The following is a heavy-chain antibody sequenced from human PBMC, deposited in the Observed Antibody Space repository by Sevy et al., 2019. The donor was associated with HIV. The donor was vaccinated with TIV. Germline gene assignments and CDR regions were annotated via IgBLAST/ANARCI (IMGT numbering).Heavy chain of an antibody. CDR2: IKQDGSGK. V-gene: IGHV3-7*01. CDR1: GFTFSSYW. J-gene: IGHJ4*02. CDR3: ARDWGSVH. D-gene: IGHD3-16*01. Sequence: GGSLRLSCAASGFTFSSYWMSWVRQAPGKGLEWVAKIKQDGSGKYYVDSVKDGFTISRDNAKNSLYLQMNSLRAEDTAVYYCARDWGSVHWGQGTLVTVSS.